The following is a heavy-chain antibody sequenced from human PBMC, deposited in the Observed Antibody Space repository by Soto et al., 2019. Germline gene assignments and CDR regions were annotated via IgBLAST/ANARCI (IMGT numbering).Heavy chain of an antibody. CDR2: IYPGDSDT. D-gene: IGHD3-16*02. J-gene: IGHJ4*02. Sequence: PGESLKISCKGSGYSLSDYWIDWVRQMPGKGLEWMGIIYPGDSDTIYSPSFQGQVTISADKSISTAYVQWSGLKASDTAVYYCARRGGSYQADYWGQGTLVTVSS. CDR1: GYSLSDYW. V-gene: IGHV5-51*01. CDR3: ARRGGSYQADY.